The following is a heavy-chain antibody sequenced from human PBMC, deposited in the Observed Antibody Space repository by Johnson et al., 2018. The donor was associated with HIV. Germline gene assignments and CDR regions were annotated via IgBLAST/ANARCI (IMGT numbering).Heavy chain of an antibody. CDR1: GFIVSNNY. Sequence: EVQLVESGGGLIQAGGSLRLSCAASGFIVSNNYMSWVRQAPGTGLEWVSLIYNGTTFYADSVKGRFTISRDNSKNTLYLQMNSLRAEDTAVYYCTRESTEAFDIWCQGTMVTVSS. CDR3: TRESTEAFDI. V-gene: IGHV3-53*01. J-gene: IGHJ3*02. D-gene: IGHD1-14*01. CDR2: IYNGTT.